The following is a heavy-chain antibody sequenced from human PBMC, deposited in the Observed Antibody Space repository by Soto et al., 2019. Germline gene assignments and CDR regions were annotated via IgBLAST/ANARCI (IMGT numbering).Heavy chain of an antibody. CDR1: GGSIRSGGYY. J-gene: IGHJ4*02. Sequence: SETLSLTCTVSGGSIRSGGYYWSWIRQHPGKGLEGIGYISYSGNTNYNPSLKSRVTISVDTSKNQFSLKLGSVTAADTAVYYCARLLRLVAHFDYWGQGTLVTVSS. V-gene: IGHV4-31*03. D-gene: IGHD5-12*01. CDR2: ISYSGNT. CDR3: ARLLRLVAHFDY.